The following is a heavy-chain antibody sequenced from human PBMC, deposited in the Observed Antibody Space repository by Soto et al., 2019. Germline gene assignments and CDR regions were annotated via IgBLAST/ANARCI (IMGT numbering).Heavy chain of an antibody. V-gene: IGHV1-3*01. CDR3: ARWIDYCGSTSCYVGFDY. CDR1: GYTFTSYA. D-gene: IGHD2-2*01. J-gene: IGHJ4*02. CDR2: INAGNGNT. Sequence: ASVKVSCKASGYTFTSYAMHWVRQAPGQRLEWMGWINAGNGNTKYSQKFQGRVTITRDTSASTAYMELSSLRSEDTAVYYCARWIDYCGSTSCYVGFDYWGPGPLVTVSS.